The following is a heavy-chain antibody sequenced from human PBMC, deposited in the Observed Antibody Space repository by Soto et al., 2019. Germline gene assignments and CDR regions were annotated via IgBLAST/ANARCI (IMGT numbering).Heavy chain of an antibody. D-gene: IGHD5-12*01. V-gene: IGHV2-5*01. CDR2: IYWNDDK. J-gene: IGHJ4*02. CDR1: GFSLTTSGVG. Sequence: GSGPTLVNPTHTLTLTCTFSGFSLTTSGVGVGWIRQPPGKALEWLAIIYWNDDKRYSTSLKSRLTITKDASKNQVVLTMTNMDPVDTATYYCAHRASNEATIGYWGQGTLVTVSS. CDR3: AHRASNEATIGY.